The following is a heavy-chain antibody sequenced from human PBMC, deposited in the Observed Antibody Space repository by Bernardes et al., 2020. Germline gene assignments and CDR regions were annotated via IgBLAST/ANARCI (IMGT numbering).Heavy chain of an antibody. J-gene: IGHJ5*02. V-gene: IGHV3-73*01. CDR3: TRHLSRDYYDSSGYYDWFDP. D-gene: IGHD3-22*01. CDR1: GFTFSGSA. Sequence: GGSLRLSCAASGFTFSGSAMHWVRQASGKGLEWVGRIRSKANSYATAYAASVKGRFTISRDDSKNTAYLQMNSLKTEDTAVYYCTRHLSRDYYDSSGYYDWFDPWGQGTLVTVSS. CDR2: IRSKANSYAT.